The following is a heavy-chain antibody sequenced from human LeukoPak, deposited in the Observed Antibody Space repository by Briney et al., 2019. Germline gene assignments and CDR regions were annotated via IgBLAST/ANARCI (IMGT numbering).Heavy chain of an antibody. D-gene: IGHD3-10*01. J-gene: IGHJ4*02. CDR3: AKDTLWFGELSYFDY. CDR2: IRYDGSNK. CDR1: GFTFSSHG. V-gene: IGHV3-30*02. Sequence: GGSLRLSCAASGFTFSSHGMHWVRQAPGKGLEWVAFIRYDGSNKYYADSVKGRFTISRDNSKNTLYLQMNSLRAEDTAVYYCAKDTLWFGELSYFDYWGQGTLVTVSS.